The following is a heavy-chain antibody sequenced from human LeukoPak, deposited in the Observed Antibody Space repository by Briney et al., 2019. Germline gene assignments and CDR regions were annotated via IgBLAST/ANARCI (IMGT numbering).Heavy chain of an antibody. CDR1: GYTFTGYY. Sequence: GASVKVSCKASGYTFTGYYMHWVRQAPGQGLEWMGWINPNSGGTNYAQKFQGRVTMTRDTSISTAYMELSRLRSDDTAVYYCARALEDCSSTSCYSFDYWGQGTLVTVSS. V-gene: IGHV1-2*02. J-gene: IGHJ4*02. D-gene: IGHD2-2*01. CDR2: INPNSGGT. CDR3: ARALEDCSSTSCYSFDY.